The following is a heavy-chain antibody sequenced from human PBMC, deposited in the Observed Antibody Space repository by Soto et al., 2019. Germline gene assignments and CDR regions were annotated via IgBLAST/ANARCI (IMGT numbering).Heavy chain of an antibody. CDR3: QAEDGIRDVRSVSAFLLNRSSDL. J-gene: IGHJ2*01. V-gene: IGHV4-59*01. Sequence: KGLELIGYISDSGSTTYNPSLKSRVTISVDTSKNQFSLKLRSVTAEDTAVFFFQAEDGIRDVRSVSAFLLNRSSDL. D-gene: IGHD3-10*02. CDR2: ISDSGST.